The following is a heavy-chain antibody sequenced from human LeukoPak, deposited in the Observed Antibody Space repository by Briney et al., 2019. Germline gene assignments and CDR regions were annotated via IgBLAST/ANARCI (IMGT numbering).Heavy chain of an antibody. Sequence: NSSETLSLTCTVSGGSISSYYWSWIRQPPGKGLEWIGYIYYSGSTNYNPSLKSRVTISVDTSKNQFSLKLSSVTAADTAVYYCARGYDFWSGYYDYYYMDVWGKGTTVTVSS. CDR3: ARGYDFWSGYYDYYYMDV. V-gene: IGHV4-59*01. CDR1: GGSISSYY. D-gene: IGHD3-3*01. J-gene: IGHJ6*03. CDR2: IYYSGST.